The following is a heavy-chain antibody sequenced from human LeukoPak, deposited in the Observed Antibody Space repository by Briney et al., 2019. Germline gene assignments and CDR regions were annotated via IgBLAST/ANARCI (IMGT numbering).Heavy chain of an antibody. J-gene: IGHJ5*02. CDR3: ARDYDLLLGSDGFDP. CDR1: GYTFTSYG. D-gene: IGHD1-26*01. V-gene: IGHV1-18*04. CDR2: ISADNGIT. Sequence: ASVTVSCKASGYTFTSYGISWVRQAPGQGPEGMGWISADNGITHYAQKVQGRLTMTTDTSTSTAYMELRSLRSDDTAVYYCARDYDLLLGSDGFDPWGQGTLVTVSA.